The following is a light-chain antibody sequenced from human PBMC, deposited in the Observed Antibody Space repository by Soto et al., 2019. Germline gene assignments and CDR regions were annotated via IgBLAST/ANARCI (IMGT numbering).Light chain of an antibody. CDR2: DVS. CDR3: CSYAGSYTEV. V-gene: IGLV2-11*01. CDR1: SSDIGGYNY. Sequence: QSVLTQPRSVSGSPGQSVTISCTGTSSDIGGYNYVSWYQQHPGKAPKLMIYDVSKRPSGVPDRFSGSKSGNTASLTISGLQPEDEADYYCCSYAGSYTEVFGGGTKLTVL. J-gene: IGLJ2*01.